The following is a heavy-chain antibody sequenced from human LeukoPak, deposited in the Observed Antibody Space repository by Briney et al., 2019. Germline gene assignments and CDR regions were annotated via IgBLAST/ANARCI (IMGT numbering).Heavy chain of an antibody. CDR2: IYYSGST. D-gene: IGHD6-19*01. J-gene: IGHJ5*02. CDR3: AREVAVAGRGWFDP. CDR1: GGSISSSSYY. Sequence: SETLSLTCTVSGGSISSSSYYWGWIRQPPGKGLEWIGSIYYSGSTYYNPSLESRVTISVDTSKNQFSLKLSSVTAADTAVYYCAREVAVAGRGWFDPWGQGTLVTVSS. V-gene: IGHV4-39*07.